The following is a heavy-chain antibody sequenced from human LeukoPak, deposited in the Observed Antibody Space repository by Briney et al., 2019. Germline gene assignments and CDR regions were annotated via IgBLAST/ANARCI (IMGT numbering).Heavy chain of an antibody. CDR1: GITVSSNY. Sequence: GGSLRLSCGASGITVSSNYMSWVRQAPGKGLEWVSVIYSGGSTYYADSVKGRFTISRDNSKNTLYLQMNSLIAEDTAVYYCARDCSSTSCYMIWGQGTLVTVSS. D-gene: IGHD2-2*02. CDR3: ARDCSSTSCYMI. V-gene: IGHV3-53*05. CDR2: IYSGGST. J-gene: IGHJ4*02.